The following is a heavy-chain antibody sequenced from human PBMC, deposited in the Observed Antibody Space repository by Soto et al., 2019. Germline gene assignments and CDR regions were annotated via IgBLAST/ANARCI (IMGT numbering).Heavy chain of an antibody. CDR3: ARDKITGLFDY. CDR1: GGSFSGYY. J-gene: IGHJ4*02. D-gene: IGHD2-8*02. Sequence: QVQLQQWGAGLLKPSETLSLTCAVYGGSFSGYYWTWIRQPPGTGLEWIGEINHSGSTNYNPSLNTRVTISVATSKNQFSLKLTPVTAADPAVYYCARDKITGLFDYWGQGTLVTVSS. V-gene: IGHV4-34*01. CDR2: INHSGST.